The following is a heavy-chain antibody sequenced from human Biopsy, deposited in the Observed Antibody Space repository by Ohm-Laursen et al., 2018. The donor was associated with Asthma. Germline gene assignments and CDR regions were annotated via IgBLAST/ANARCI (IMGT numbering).Heavy chain of an antibody. CDR2: INPVFGTT. V-gene: IGHV1-69*13. J-gene: IGHJ4*02. Sequence: SVKVSCKSLGGTFNTYVIGWVRQAPGQGLEWMGGINPVFGTTTYPQKFQDRVTITADDSTSTVYMELSGLRSEDTAVYYCARKAGSCISRACYSLDFWGQGTLVTVSS. CDR3: ARKAGSCISRACYSLDF. CDR1: GGTFNTYV. D-gene: IGHD2-15*01.